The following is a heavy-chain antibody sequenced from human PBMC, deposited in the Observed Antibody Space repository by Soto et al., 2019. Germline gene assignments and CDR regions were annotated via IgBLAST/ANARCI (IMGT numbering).Heavy chain of an antibody. V-gene: IGHV3-23*01. CDR1: GFIFSNNA. J-gene: IGHJ4*02. CDR2: ISVSGSST. Sequence: EVQLLESGGGLVQPGGSLRLSCAASGFIFSNNAMNWVRQAPGQGLEWVSGISVSGSSTYYADSVKGRYTISRDNSKNTLKLQMNSLRDEETAVYYCVKVYYDSSGTQSGFDYWGQGTLVTVSS. CDR3: VKVYYDSSGTQSGFDY. D-gene: IGHD3-22*01.